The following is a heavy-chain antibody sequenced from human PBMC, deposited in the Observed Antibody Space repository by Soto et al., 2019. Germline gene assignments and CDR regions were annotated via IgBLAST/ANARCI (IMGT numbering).Heavy chain of an antibody. Sequence: SETLSLTCTVSGGSISSYYWSRIRQPPGKGLEWIGHTYHSGNPYYNPSLKSRVIISVDRSKDQFSLKVRSVTAADTAVYYCARETYGDYVGYFDPGGQGIQVTVSS. CDR3: ARETYGDYVGYFDP. J-gene: IGHJ5*02. CDR2: TYHSGNP. CDR1: GGSISSYY. D-gene: IGHD4-17*01. V-gene: IGHV4-59*12.